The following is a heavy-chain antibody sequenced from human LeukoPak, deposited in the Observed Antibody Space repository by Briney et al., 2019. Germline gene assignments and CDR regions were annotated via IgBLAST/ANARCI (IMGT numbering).Heavy chain of an antibody. J-gene: IGHJ4*02. CDR2: IRYDGSSK. V-gene: IGHV3-30*02. D-gene: IGHD1-14*01. CDR1: GFTFSSYG. Sequence: GGSLRLSCAASGFTFSSYGMHWVRQAPGKGLEWVAFIRYDGSSKYYADSVKGRFTISRDNSKNTLYLQMNSLRAEDTAVYYCTTELDVRPNHYWGQGTLVTVSS. CDR3: TTELDVRPNHY.